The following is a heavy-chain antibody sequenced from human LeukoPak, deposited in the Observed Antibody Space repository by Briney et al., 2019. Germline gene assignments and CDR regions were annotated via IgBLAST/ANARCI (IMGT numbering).Heavy chain of an antibody. CDR3: ATGKLVPFNFDY. J-gene: IGHJ4*02. Sequence: GASVKVSCKASGYTFTSYYMHWVRQAPGQGLEWMGIINPSGGSTSYAQKFQGRVTMTEDTSTDTAYMELSSLRSEDTAVYYCATGKLVPFNFDYWGQGTLVTVSS. D-gene: IGHD6-13*01. CDR2: INPSGGST. V-gene: IGHV1-46*01. CDR1: GYTFTSYY.